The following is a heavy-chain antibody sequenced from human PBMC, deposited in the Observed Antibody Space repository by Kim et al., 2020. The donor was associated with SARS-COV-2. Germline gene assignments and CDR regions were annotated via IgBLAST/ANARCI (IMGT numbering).Heavy chain of an antibody. Sequence: GGSLRLSCAASGFTFDDYAMHWVRQAPGKGLEWVSGISWNSDSIGYADSVKGRFSISRDNAKNSLSLQMNSLRPEDTALYYCAKDMAPYIVTGGTTPDSWGQGTLVTVSS. J-gene: IGHJ4*02. D-gene: IGHD1-1*01. CDR2: ISWNSDSI. CDR3: AKDMAPYIVTGGTTPDS. V-gene: IGHV3-9*01. CDR1: GFTFDDYA.